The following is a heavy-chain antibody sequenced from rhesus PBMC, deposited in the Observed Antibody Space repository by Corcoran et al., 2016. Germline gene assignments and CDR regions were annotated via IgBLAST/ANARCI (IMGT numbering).Heavy chain of an antibody. CDR2: IYGSGGST. J-gene: IGHJ3*01. CDR1: GGSISSHY. CDR3: ARTYYDAFDF. Sequence: QVQLQESGPGLVKPSETLSLTCAVSGGSISSHYWSWIPQAPGEGLEWIGRIYGSGGSTDYNPSLKSRVTVSTDTSKNQFSLKLSSVTAADTAVYYCARTYYDAFDFWGQGLRVTVSS. D-gene: IGHD3-16*01. V-gene: IGHV4-160*01.